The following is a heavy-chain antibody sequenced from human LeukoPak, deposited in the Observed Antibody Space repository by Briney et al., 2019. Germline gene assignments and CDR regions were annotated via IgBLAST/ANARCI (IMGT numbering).Heavy chain of an antibody. J-gene: IGHJ3*02. Sequence: SETLSLTCTVSGGSISSGSYYWSWIRQPAGKGLEWIGRIYTSGSTNYNPSLKSRVTISVDTSKNQFSLKLSSVTAADTAVYYCARGSRIFGPTPHAFDIWGQGTMVTVSS. CDR3: ARGSRIFGPTPHAFDI. D-gene: IGHD3/OR15-3a*01. CDR2: IYTSGST. V-gene: IGHV4-61*02. CDR1: GGSISSGSYY.